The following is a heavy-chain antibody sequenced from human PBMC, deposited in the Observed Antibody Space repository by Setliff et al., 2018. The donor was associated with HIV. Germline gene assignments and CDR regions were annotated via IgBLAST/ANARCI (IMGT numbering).Heavy chain of an antibody. Sequence: SETLSLTCTVSGGSISSYYWSWIRQPPGKGLEWIGYIYSTGSTKYNPSLKSRVTMSLDTSKTQYSLKLNSVTAADTAVYYCASGEDSGTYGEPYDSWGQGALVTVSS. D-gene: IGHD1-26*01. CDR3: ASGEDSGTYGEPYDS. J-gene: IGHJ4*02. CDR1: GGSISSYY. CDR2: IYSTGST. V-gene: IGHV4-4*09.